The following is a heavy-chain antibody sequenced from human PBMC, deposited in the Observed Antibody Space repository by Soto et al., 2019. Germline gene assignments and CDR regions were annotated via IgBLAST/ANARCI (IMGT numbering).Heavy chain of an antibody. Sequence: GASVKVSCKVSGYTLTELSMHWVRQAPGEGLEWMGGFDPEDGETIYAQKFQGRVTMTEDTSTDTAYMELSSLRSEDTAVYYCAKAHPSYYGSGSRLDYWGQGTLVTVSS. J-gene: IGHJ4*02. D-gene: IGHD3-10*01. V-gene: IGHV1-24*01. CDR2: FDPEDGET. CDR3: AKAHPSYYGSGSRLDY. CDR1: GYTLTELS.